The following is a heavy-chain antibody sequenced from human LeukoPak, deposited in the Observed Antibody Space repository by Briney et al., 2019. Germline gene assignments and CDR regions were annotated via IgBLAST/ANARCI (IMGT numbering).Heavy chain of an antibody. J-gene: IGHJ4*02. CDR3: ARRDYYDSSGSFDY. CDR1: GGTFSSYA. Sequence: ASVKVSCKASGGTFSSYAISWVRQAPGQGLEWMGRIIPIFGTANYAQKFQGRVTITTDESTSTAYVELSSLRSEDTAVYYCARRDYYDSSGSFDYWGQGTLVTVSS. D-gene: IGHD3-22*01. CDR2: IIPIFGTA. V-gene: IGHV1-69*05.